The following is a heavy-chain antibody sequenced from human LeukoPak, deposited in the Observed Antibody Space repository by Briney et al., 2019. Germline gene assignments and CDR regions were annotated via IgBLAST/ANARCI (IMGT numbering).Heavy chain of an antibody. V-gene: IGHV4-59*01. Sequence: SETLSLTCTVSDGSISSYYWSWIRQPPGKGLEWIGYIYYSGNTNSNPSLKSRVTISVDTSKNQFSLKLISVTAADTAVYYCAIFTDYYFDYWGQGTLVTVSS. J-gene: IGHJ4*02. CDR2: IYYSGNT. D-gene: IGHD2-21*02. CDR1: DGSISSYY. CDR3: AIFTDYYFDY.